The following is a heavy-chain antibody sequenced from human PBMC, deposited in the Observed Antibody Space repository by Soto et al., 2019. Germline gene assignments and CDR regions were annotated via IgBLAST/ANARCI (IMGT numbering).Heavy chain of an antibody. CDR3: AKDQQTLYESGDHFSPFDS. Sequence: EVQLLESGGALVQPGGSLRLSCSASGFTFSSFAMSWVRQAPGKGLEWVSSVDDSGGRTFYSDSVRGRFTVSRDNSRNTLELQMNSLRAEDTAVYFCAKDQQTLYESGDHFSPFDSWGQGTLVTVSS. J-gene: IGHJ4*02. D-gene: IGHD2-21*01. V-gene: IGHV3-23*01. CDR1: GFTFSSFA. CDR2: VDDSGGRT.